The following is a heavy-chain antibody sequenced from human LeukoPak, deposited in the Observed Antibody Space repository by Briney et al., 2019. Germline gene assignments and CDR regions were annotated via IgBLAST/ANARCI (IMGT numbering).Heavy chain of an antibody. V-gene: IGHV3-74*01. D-gene: IGHD3-22*01. CDR3: ASILSYYYDSSGYYPDAFDI. J-gene: IGHJ3*02. CDR2: INSDGINT. Sequence: GGSLRLSCAASGFTFSNYWMHWVRQAPGKGLVWVSRINSDGINTSYANSVKGRFTISRDNAKNTLNLQMNSPRAEDTAVYYCASILSYYYDSSGYYPDAFDIWGQGTMVTVSS. CDR1: GFTFSNYW.